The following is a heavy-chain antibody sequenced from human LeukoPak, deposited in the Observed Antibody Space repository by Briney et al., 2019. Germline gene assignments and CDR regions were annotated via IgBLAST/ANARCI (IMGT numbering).Heavy chain of an antibody. CDR3: ARGTNWSPLDFDY. J-gene: IGHJ4*02. Sequence: SETLSLTCTVSDASIIGYYWGWIRQPPGKGLEWIAYIYYGGSTEYNPSLKSRVTISIDTPKNQFSLKVTSVTAADTAVYFCARGTNWSPLDFDYWGQGTQVTVSS. CDR2: IYYGGST. V-gene: IGHV4-59*01. D-gene: IGHD1-20*01. CDR1: DASIIGYY.